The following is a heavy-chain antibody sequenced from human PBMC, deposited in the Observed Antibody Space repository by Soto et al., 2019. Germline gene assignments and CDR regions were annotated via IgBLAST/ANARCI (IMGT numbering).Heavy chain of an antibody. V-gene: IGHV3-23*01. CDR2: ISGSGGST. J-gene: IGHJ4*02. CDR3: AKDVYYYDSSGYFDY. CDR1: GFTFSSYA. Sequence: EVQLLESGGGLVQPGGSLRLSCAASGFTFSSYAMSWVRQAPGKGLEWVSAISGSGGSTYYADSVKGRFTISRDNSKNPLYLQMNSLRAEDTAVYYCAKDVYYYDSSGYFDYWGQGTLVTVSS. D-gene: IGHD3-22*01.